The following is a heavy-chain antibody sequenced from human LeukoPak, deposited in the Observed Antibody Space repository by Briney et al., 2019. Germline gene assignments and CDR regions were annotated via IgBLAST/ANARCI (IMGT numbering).Heavy chain of an antibody. CDR3: ARDRDYGDYGDYFDY. CDR1: GGSFSGYY. CDR2: IYTSGST. D-gene: IGHD4-17*01. J-gene: IGHJ4*02. Sequence: PSETLSLTCAVYGGSFSGYYWSWIRQPAGKGLEWIGRIYTSGSTNYNPSLKSRVTMSVDTSKNQFSLKLSSVTAADTAVYYCARDRDYGDYGDYFDYWGQGTLVTVSS. V-gene: IGHV4-4*07.